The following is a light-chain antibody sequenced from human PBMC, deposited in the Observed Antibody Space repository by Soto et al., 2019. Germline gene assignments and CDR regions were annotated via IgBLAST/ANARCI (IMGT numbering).Light chain of an antibody. CDR1: SSDVGDYNY. CDR2: DVD. CDR3: CSNAGSYPFV. J-gene: IGLJ1*01. Sequence: QSALTQPRSVSGSPGQSVTISCTGTSSDVGDYNYVSWYQHHTGKAPKLMIYDVDKRPSGVPGRFSGSKSGNTASLTISGLQAEDEADYYCCSNAGSYPFVFGTGTKVTVL. V-gene: IGLV2-11*01.